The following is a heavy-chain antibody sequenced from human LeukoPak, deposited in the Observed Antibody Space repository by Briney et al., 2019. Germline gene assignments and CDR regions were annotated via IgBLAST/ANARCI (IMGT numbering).Heavy chain of an antibody. Sequence: GGSLRLSCAASGFTFSSYSMNWVRQAPGKGLEWVSSISSSSSYIYYADSVKGRFTISRENAKNSLYLQMNGLRAEDTAVYYCARGPRGWLRSVWMYYGMDVWGQGTTVTVSS. V-gene: IGHV3-21*01. CDR3: ARGPRGWLRSVWMYYGMDV. D-gene: IGHD5-12*01. CDR1: GFTFSSYS. CDR2: ISSSSSYI. J-gene: IGHJ6*02.